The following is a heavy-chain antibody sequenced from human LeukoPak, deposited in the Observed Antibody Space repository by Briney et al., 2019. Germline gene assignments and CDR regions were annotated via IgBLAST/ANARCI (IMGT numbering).Heavy chain of an antibody. CDR2: IYTGDSDT. CDR1: GSIFTSYW. D-gene: IGHD1/OR15-1a*01. CDR3: ARHGSAGTTTAEDYYYYYMDV. J-gene: IGHJ6*03. Sequence: GASLQISCKGSGSIFTSYWIGWVRPLPGKGLEWMGIIYTGDSDTRYSPSFQGQVTISADKSISTAYLQWSSLKASDTAMYYCARHGSAGTTTAEDYYYYYMDVWGKGTTVTVSS. V-gene: IGHV5-51*01.